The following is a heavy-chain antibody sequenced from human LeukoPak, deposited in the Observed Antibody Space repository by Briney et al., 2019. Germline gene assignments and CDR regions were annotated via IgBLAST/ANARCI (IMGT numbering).Heavy chain of an antibody. V-gene: IGHV4-39*07. CDR1: DGSISSDSFL. CDR3: ARRITYGGTFDY. D-gene: IGHD1-14*01. J-gene: IGHJ4*02. Sequence: SETLSLTCSVSDGSISSDSFLWGWICQPPGKGLEWIGNIYYSGSTHYNPSLKSRVTISLDTSNNQFSLRLNSVTAADTAVYYCARRITYGGTFDYWGQGILVTVSS. CDR2: IYYSGST.